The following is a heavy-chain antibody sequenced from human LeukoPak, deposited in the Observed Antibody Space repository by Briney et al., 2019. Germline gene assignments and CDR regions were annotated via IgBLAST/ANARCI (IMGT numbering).Heavy chain of an antibody. Sequence: SQTLSLTCTVSGGSISSGGHYWSWIRQKPGKGLEWIGYIYYTGSTDYSPSLKSRVTISVDTSKNQFSLRLTSVTAADTAVYYCARVPVVWGQGTLVTVSS. D-gene: IGHD2-2*01. J-gene: IGHJ4*02. CDR3: ARVPVV. CDR2: IYYTGST. CDR1: GGSISSGGHY. V-gene: IGHV4-31*03.